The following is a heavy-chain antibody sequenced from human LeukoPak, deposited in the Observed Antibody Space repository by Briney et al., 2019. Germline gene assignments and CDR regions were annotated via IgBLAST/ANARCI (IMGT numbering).Heavy chain of an antibody. CDR3: ARAGFSITTCKAYDY. D-gene: IGHD2-2*01. V-gene: IGHV4-4*07. CDR2: IYSTGST. CDR1: GGSISSYY. J-gene: IGHJ4*02. Sequence: SETLSLTCTVSGGSISSYYWSWFRQPAGEGLEWIGRIYSTGSTNYNPSLKTRVTMSVDTSKNQFSLKLSSVTAADTAAYYCARAGFSITTCKAYDYWGQGTLVTVSS.